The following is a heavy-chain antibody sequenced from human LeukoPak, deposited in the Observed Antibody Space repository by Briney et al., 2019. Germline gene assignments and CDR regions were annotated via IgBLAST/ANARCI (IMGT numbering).Heavy chain of an antibody. J-gene: IGHJ4*02. V-gene: IGHV3-23*01. CDR2: ISGSGGST. CDR1: GFTFSSYA. Sequence: GGSLRLPCAASGFTFSSYAMSWVRQAPGKGLEWVSAISGSGGSTYYADSVKGRFTISRDNSKNTLYLQMNSLRAEDTAVYYCAKSPAIAAAGTRDDYWGQGTLVTVSS. CDR3: AKSPAIAAAGTRDDY. D-gene: IGHD6-13*01.